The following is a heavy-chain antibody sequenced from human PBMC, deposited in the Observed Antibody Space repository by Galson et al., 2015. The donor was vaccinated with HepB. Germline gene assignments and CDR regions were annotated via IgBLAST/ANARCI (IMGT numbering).Heavy chain of an antibody. V-gene: IGHV1-18*04. CDR1: GYTFTSYG. CDR3: ATDANPYDFWSGLGY. J-gene: IGHJ4*02. CDR2: ISAYNGNT. D-gene: IGHD3-3*01. Sequence: SVKVSCKASGYTFTSYGISWVRQAPGQGLEWMGWISAYNGNTNYAQKLQGRVTMTTDTSTSTAYMELRSLRSVDTAVYYCATDANPYDFWSGLGYWGQGTLVTVSS.